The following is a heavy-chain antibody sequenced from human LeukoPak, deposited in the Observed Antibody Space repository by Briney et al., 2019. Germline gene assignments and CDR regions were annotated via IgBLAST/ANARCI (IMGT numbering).Heavy chain of an antibody. CDR1: GYTFTGYY. J-gene: IGHJ3*02. Sequence: GASVKVSCKASGYTFTGYYMHWVRQAPGQGLEWMGIINPSGGSTSYAQKFQGRVTMTRDMSTSTVYMELSSLRSEDTAVYYCARVSSPHRSYSGAFDIWGQGTMVTVSS. V-gene: IGHV1-46*01. CDR3: ARVSSPHRSYSGAFDI. D-gene: IGHD1-26*01. CDR2: INPSGGST.